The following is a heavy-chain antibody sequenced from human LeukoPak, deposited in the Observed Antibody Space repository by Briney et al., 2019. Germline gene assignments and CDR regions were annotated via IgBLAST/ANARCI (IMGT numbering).Heavy chain of an antibody. D-gene: IGHD2-15*01. J-gene: IGHJ4*02. V-gene: IGHV3-53*01. CDR2: IYSDGKV. Sequence: GGSLRLSCAASGFTVSSTYMSWVRQTPGKGLEWVSVIYSDGKVYYIDSVKGRFTISRDTSKNTVYLQMNSLRVEDTAVYFCAGRHCSDGGYYLAGADPFDYWGQGTLVTVSS. CDR1: GFTVSSTY. CDR3: AGRHCSDGGYYLAGADPFDY.